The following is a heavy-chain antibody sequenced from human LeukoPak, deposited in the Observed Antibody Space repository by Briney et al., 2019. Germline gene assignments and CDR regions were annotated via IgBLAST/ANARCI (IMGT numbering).Heavy chain of an antibody. J-gene: IGHJ4*02. CDR1: GFTFSSDS. V-gene: IGHV3-21*01. D-gene: IGHD1-26*01. Sequence: GGSLRLSCAASGFTFSSDSMNWVRQAPGKGLEWGSSISSSSSYRYYADSVKGRFTISRDKAKNSLYLQMNSLRAEEPAVYYCARAGSGSYYIAYWGQGTLVTVSS. CDR2: ISSSSSYR. CDR3: ARAGSGSYYIAY.